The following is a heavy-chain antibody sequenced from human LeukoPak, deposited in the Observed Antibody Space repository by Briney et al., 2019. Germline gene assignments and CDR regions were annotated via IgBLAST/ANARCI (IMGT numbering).Heavy chain of an antibody. D-gene: IGHD2-2*01. CDR1: GGSISSSSYY. J-gene: IGHJ6*03. V-gene: IGHV4-39*01. CDR3: ARLQIGYCSSTSCPDYYYYYMDV. Sequence: SETLSLTCTVSGGSISSSSYYWGWIRQPPGKGLEWIGSIYYSGSTYYNPSLKSRVTISVDTSKNQSSLKLSSVTAADTAVYYCARLQIGYCSSTSCPDYYYYYMDVWGKGTTVTISS. CDR2: IYYSGST.